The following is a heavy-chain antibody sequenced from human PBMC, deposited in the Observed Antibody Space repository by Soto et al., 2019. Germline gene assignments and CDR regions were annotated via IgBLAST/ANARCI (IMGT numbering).Heavy chain of an antibody. Sequence: VQLVESGGGSVKPGGSLRLSCVASGFTFSDYYMSWVRQAPGKGLEWVSVIYSGGSTYYADSVKGRFTISRDNSKNTLYLQMNSLRAEDTAVYYCARASMAAAGYYFDYWGQGTLVTVSS. D-gene: IGHD6-13*01. J-gene: IGHJ4*02. CDR3: ARASMAAAGYYFDY. CDR1: GFTFSDYY. V-gene: IGHV3-66*01. CDR2: IYSGGST.